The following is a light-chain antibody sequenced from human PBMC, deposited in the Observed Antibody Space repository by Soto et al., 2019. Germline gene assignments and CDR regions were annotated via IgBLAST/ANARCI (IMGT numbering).Light chain of an antibody. CDR3: QQYPGYT. CDR1: QSVSSSY. Sequence: EIVLTQSPGTLSLSPGERATLSCRASQSVSSSYLAWYQQKPGQAPRLLIYGASGRATGIPDRFSGSGSGTDFTLTISRLEPEAFAVYYCQQYPGYTFGQGTKLEIK. CDR2: GAS. J-gene: IGKJ2*01. V-gene: IGKV3-20*01.